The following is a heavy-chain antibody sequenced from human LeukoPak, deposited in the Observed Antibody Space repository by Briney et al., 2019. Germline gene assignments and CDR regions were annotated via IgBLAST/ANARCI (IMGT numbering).Heavy chain of an antibody. J-gene: IGHJ4*02. D-gene: IGHD3-3*01. CDR1: GGSISSYY. CDR2: IYYSGST. V-gene: IGHV4-59*01. Sequence: SETLSLTCTVSGGSISSYYWSWIRQPPGKGLEWIGYIYYSGSTNYNPSLKSRVTISVDTSKYQFSLKLSSVTAADTAVYYCARVVSEYDFWSGYKYYFDYWGQGTLVTVSS. CDR3: ARVVSEYDFWSGYKYYFDY.